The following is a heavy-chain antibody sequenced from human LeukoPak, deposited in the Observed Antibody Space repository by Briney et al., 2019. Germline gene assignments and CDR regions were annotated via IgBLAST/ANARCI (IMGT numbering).Heavy chain of an antibody. D-gene: IGHD3-22*01. CDR2: IYHSGST. Sequence: SETLSLTCTVSGYSISSGYYWGWIRQPPGQGLEWIGSIYHSGSTYYNPSLKSRVTISVDTSKNQFSLKLSSVTAADTAVYYCAREGRAVYYVSSLNAPDDWGQGTLVTVSS. J-gene: IGHJ4*02. V-gene: IGHV4-38-2*02. CDR1: GYSISSGYY. CDR3: AREGRAVYYVSSLNAPDD.